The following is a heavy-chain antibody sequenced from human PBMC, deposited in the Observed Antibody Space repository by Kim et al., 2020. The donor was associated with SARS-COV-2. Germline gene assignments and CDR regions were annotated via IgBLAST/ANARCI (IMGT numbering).Heavy chain of an antibody. CDR1: GFTFSSYA. V-gene: IGHV3-23*01. CDR2: ISGSGGST. Sequence: GGSLRLSCAASGFTFSSYAMSWVRQAPGKGLEWVSAISGSGGSTYYADSVKGRFTISRDNSKNTLYLQMNSLRAEDTAVYYCAKVGRYDSSGYHFFGDYYDGMDVWGQGTMVTVSS. D-gene: IGHD3-22*01. J-gene: IGHJ6*02. CDR3: AKVGRYDSSGYHFFGDYYDGMDV.